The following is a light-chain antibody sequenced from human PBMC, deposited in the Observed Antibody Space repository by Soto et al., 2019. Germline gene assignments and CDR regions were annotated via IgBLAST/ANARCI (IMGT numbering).Light chain of an antibody. J-gene: IGKJ4*01. V-gene: IGKV1-6*01. CDR3: LQDHSYPLT. Sequence: AIQMTQSPSSLSASVGDRVTITCRASQDIRNDLGWYQQKPGRAPKLLIYDTTNLQSGVPSRFSGSGSGTDFTLTISSLQPEDFAAYYCLQDHSYPLTFGGGTKVEI. CDR2: DTT. CDR1: QDIRND.